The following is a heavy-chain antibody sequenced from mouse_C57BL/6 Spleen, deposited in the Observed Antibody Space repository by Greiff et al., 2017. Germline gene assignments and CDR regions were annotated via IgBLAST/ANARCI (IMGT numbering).Heavy chain of an antibody. CDR1: GYTFTSYW. CDR3: ARSGTRRSLYAMDY. Sequence: QVQLQQPGAELVMPGASVKLSCKASGYTFTSYWMHWVKQRPGQGLEWIGEIDPSDSYTNYNQKFKGKSTLTVDKSSSTAYMQLSSLTSEDSAVYYCARSGTRRSLYAMDYWGQGTSVTVSS. D-gene: IGHD2-14*01. J-gene: IGHJ4*01. V-gene: IGHV1-69*01. CDR2: IDPSDSYT.